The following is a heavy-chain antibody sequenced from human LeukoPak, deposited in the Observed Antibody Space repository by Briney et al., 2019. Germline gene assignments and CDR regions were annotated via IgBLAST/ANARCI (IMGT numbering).Heavy chain of an antibody. J-gene: IGHJ4*02. V-gene: IGHV1-69*04. Sequence: GASVKVSCKASGGTFSSYAISWVRQAPGQGLEWMGRIIHILGIANYAQKFQGRVTITADKSTSTAYMELSSLRSEDTAVYYCARGERGYSYGLIDYWGQGTLVTVSS. CDR3: ARGERGYSYGLIDY. D-gene: IGHD5-18*01. CDR1: GGTFSSYA. CDR2: IIHILGIA.